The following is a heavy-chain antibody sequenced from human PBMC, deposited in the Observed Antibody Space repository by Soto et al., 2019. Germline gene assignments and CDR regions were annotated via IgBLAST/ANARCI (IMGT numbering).Heavy chain of an antibody. CDR3: ARDWGYCSGATCYSVLDY. D-gene: IGHD2-15*01. V-gene: IGHV3-7*01. Sequence: EVQLVESGGGLVQPGGSLRLSCVVSGFTFSTYWMDWVRQAPGKGLEWVAKIKPDGSEKNYVDSVKGRFTISRDNAKSSLYLQMNSLRPEDTAVYYCARDWGYCSGATCYSVLDYWGQGTLVTVSS. CDR1: GFTFSTYW. CDR2: IKPDGSEK. J-gene: IGHJ4*02.